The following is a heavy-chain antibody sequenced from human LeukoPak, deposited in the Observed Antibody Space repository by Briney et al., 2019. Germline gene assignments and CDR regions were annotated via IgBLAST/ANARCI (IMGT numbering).Heavy chain of an antibody. Sequence: SETLSLTCTVSGYSISSDYYWGWIRQPPGKGLEWIGSVYHSGSTYYNPSLRSRITISGDTSKNQFSLKLSSVTAADTAVYYCARAARGGSSDFDYWGQGTLVTVSS. D-gene: IGHD1-26*01. J-gene: IGHJ4*02. V-gene: IGHV4-38-2*02. CDR1: GYSISSDYY. CDR2: VYHSGST. CDR3: ARAARGGSSDFDY.